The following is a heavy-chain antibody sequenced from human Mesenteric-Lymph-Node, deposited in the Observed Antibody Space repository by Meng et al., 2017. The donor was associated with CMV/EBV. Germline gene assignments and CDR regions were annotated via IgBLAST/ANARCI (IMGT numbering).Heavy chain of an antibody. Sequence: LTCTVSGGSVSNSHAWAWIRQPPGQGLQWIATSDFSGTHLYSAALKSRVTMSVDASRTHFSLNLTSVTAADTALYFCARHGWLQFFHSWGQGILVTVSS. CDR2: SDFSGTH. J-gene: IGHJ5*01. D-gene: IGHD5-24*01. CDR3: ARHGWLQFFHS. V-gene: IGHV4-39*01. CDR1: GGSVSNSHA.